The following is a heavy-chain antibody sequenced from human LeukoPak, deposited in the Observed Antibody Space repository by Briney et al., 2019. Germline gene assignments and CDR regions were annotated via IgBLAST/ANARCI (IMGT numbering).Heavy chain of an antibody. D-gene: IGHD7-27*01. V-gene: IGHV3-74*01. J-gene: IGHJ4*02. CDR1: GFTFSSYW. CDR2: INSDGSST. CDR3: ATGPGYYYDY. Sequence: GGSLRLSCATSGFTFSSYWMHWVRQAPGKGLVWVSRINSDGSSTTYADSVKGRFTISRDNAKNTVYLQMNSLRAEDTAVYYCATGPGYYYDYWGQGTLVTVSP.